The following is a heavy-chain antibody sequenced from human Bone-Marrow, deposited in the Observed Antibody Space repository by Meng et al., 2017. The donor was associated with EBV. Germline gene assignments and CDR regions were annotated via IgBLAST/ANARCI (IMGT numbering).Heavy chain of an antibody. CDR3: ATPLETTMAPDH. D-gene: IGHD5-18*01. V-gene: IGHV1-2*06. Sequence: QVQLVQTGDGMKPGWASVRVSCKASGYTFIGSFMHWVREAPGQGLEWVGRINPKTGDSDLSPKFRGRVSLTRDTSTGTAYMDFSSLQSADTAVYFCATPLETTMAPDHWGQGTLVTVSS. CDR2: INPKTGDS. CDR1: GYTFIGSF. J-gene: IGHJ4*02.